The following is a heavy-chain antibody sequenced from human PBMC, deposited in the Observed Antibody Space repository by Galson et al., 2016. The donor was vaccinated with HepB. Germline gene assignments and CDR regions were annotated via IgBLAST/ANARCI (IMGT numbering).Heavy chain of an antibody. CDR2: VFWDDDK. CDR3: ARSYYHSLTGYYDHAFGI. CDR1: GFSLTTGGVG. D-gene: IGHD3-9*01. V-gene: IGHV2-5*02. Sequence: PALVKPTQTLTLTCSFSGFSLTTGGVGVGWIRQPPGKALEWLALVFWDDDKRYRPSLRNRLTITKDASKNQVVLRMTNMDPVDTATYFCARSYYHSLTGYYDHAFGIWGQGTMVTVSS. J-gene: IGHJ3*02.